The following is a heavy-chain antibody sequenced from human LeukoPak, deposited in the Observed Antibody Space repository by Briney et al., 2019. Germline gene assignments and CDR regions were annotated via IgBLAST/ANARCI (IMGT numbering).Heavy chain of an antibody. Sequence: SETLSLTCSVSGGSISNYYWSWIRQPPGQGLEWIGYIHHSGGAIYNPSLKGRVTISLDTSKNEFSLHLNSVTAADTAVYYCARFFWSGSKRLYYWGQGTVVSVSS. D-gene: IGHD3-3*01. V-gene: IGHV4-59*08. CDR1: GGSISNYY. CDR2: IHHSGGA. CDR3: ARFFWSGSKRLYY. J-gene: IGHJ4*02.